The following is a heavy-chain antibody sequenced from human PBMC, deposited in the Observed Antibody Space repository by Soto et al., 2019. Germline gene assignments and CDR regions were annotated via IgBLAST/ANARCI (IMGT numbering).Heavy chain of an antibody. D-gene: IGHD2-8*01. V-gene: IGHV3-15*01. J-gene: IGHJ4*02. CDR2: IKSKTDGGTT. CDR3: TTEGPGYCTNGVCSRLDY. Sequence: EVQLVESGGGLVKPGGSLRLSCAASGFTFSNAWMSWVRQAPGKGLEWVGRIKSKTDGGTTDYAASVKGRFTISRDDSKNTLNLQMNSLKTEDTAVYYCTTEGPGYCTNGVCSRLDYWGQGTLVTVSS. CDR1: GFTFSNAW.